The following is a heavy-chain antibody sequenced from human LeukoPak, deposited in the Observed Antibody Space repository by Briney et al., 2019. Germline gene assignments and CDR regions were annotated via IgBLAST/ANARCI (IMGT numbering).Heavy chain of an antibody. CDR2: ISHDGSTK. D-gene: IGHD2-2*03. J-gene: IGHJ5*02. CDR3: ARERWMQSFDP. CDR1: GFSFDSYA. Sequence: GGSLRLSCAASGFSFDSYAVHWVRQAPGKGLQWVAVISHDGSTKYYADSVKGRFSISRDNSNNPLYLQMSSLRPEDTALYYCARERWMQSFDPWGQGTLVTVSS. V-gene: IGHV3-30*15.